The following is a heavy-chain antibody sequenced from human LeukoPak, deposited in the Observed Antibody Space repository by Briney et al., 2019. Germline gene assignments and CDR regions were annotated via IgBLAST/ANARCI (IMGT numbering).Heavy chain of an antibody. CDR2: ISAYNGNT. CDR1: GYTFTSYG. CDR3: ARDRDSGSRRYYFDY. Sequence: GASVKVSCKASGYTFTSYGISWVRQAPGQGLEWMGWISAYNGNTNYAQKLQGRVTMTTDTSTSTAYMELRSLRSDDTAVYYRARDRDSGSRRYYFDYWGQGTLVTVSS. V-gene: IGHV1-18*01. D-gene: IGHD1-26*01. J-gene: IGHJ4*02.